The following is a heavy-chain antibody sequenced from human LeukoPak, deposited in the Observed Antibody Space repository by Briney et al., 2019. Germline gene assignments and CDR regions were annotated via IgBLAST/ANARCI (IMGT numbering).Heavy chain of an antibody. CDR1: GFTFSSYA. Sequence: GGSLRLSCAASGFTFSSYAMHWVRQAPGKGLEWVAVISYDGSNKYYADSVKGRFTISRDNSKNTLYLQMNSLRAEDTAVYYCARDHRSRGFGYWGQGTLVTVSS. J-gene: IGHJ4*02. D-gene: IGHD2-15*01. CDR2: ISYDGSNK. V-gene: IGHV3-30-3*01. CDR3: ARDHRSRGFGY.